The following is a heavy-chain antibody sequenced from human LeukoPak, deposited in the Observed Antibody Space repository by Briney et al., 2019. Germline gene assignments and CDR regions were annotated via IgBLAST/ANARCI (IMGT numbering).Heavy chain of an antibody. CDR3: AKDITGIAAAD. Sequence: GRSLILSCVASGFTFSSHAMHWVRQAPGKGLEWVAVVAYDASNEYYADSVKGRFTISRDNSKNTLYLQMNSLRAEDTAVYYCAKDITGIAAADWGQGTLVTVSS. J-gene: IGHJ4*02. V-gene: IGHV3-30-3*01. CDR2: VAYDASNE. CDR1: GFTFSSHA. D-gene: IGHD6-13*01.